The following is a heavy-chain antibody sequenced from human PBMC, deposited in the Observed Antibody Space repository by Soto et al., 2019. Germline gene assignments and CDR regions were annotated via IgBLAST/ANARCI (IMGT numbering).Heavy chain of an antibody. CDR1: GYTFTSYY. V-gene: IGHV1-46*01. CDR2: INPSGGST. CDR3: ARDRAVAGTAGHLYYYYYAMDV. J-gene: IGHJ6*02. D-gene: IGHD6-19*01. Sequence: ASVKVSCKASGYTFTSYYMHWVRQAPGQGLEWMGIINPSGGSTSYAQKFQGRVTMTRDTSTSTVYMELSSLRSEDTAVYYCARDRAVAGTAGHLYYYYYAMDVWGQGTTVTSP.